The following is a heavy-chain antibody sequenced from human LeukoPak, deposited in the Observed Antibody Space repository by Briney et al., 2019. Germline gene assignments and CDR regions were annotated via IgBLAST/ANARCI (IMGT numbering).Heavy chain of an antibody. J-gene: IGHJ4*02. CDR1: GGSISSSVCY. CDR2: IYYSGTT. Sequence: SETLSLTCTVSGGSISSSVCYWGWIRQPPGKGLEWIGSIYYSGTTYYNPSLRSRVTISVDTSKNQLSLRLSSMTAADTAVYYCATGWYGDGGYWGQGILVTVSS. CDR3: ATGWYGDGGY. V-gene: IGHV4-39*01. D-gene: IGHD6-19*01.